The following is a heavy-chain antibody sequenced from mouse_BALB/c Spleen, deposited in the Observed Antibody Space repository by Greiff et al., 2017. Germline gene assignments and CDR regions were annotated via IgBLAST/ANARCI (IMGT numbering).Heavy chain of an antibody. CDR2: IWSGGST. CDR1: GFSLTSYG. Sequence: VKLMESGPGLVQPSQSLSITCTVSGFSLTSYGVHWVRQSPGKGLEWLGVIWSGGSTDYNAAFISRLSISKDNSKSQVFFKMNSLQANDTAIYYCARNMDGNYPYAMDYWGQGTSVTVSS. CDR3: ARNMDGNYPYAMDY. V-gene: IGHV2-2*02. D-gene: IGHD2-1*01. J-gene: IGHJ4*01.